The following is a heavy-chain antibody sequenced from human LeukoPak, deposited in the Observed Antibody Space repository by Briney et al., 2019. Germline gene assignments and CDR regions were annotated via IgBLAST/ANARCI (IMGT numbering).Heavy chain of an antibody. CDR1: GFIVSNDY. CDR3: ARAILAREGYFTY. V-gene: IGHV3-66*01. D-gene: IGHD2-8*02. Sequence: PGGSLRLSCVASGFIVSNDYVSWVRQAPGKGLEWVSVIYSGGSTYYADSVKGRFTIFRDNSKNTVYLQMNSLRSEDTAIYYCARAILAREGYFTYWGQGTLVTVSS. J-gene: IGHJ4*02. CDR2: IYSGGST.